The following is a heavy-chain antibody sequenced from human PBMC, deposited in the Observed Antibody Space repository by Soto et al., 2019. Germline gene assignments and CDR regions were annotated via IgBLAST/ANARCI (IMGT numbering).Heavy chain of an antibody. CDR2: INLNDGGT. V-gene: IGHV1-2*02. Sequence: GXSVKLACKTSEYRLVDDYLHWVRQAPEQGLEWMGWINLNDGGTNSPRKFQCRLTMTRDKSITTVYMELSRLRSDDTAVYFCVRDAPSHQSIFDPWGPGTLVTVSS. D-gene: IGHD3-3*01. J-gene: IGHJ5*02. CDR1: EYRLVDDY. CDR3: VRDAPSHQSIFDP.